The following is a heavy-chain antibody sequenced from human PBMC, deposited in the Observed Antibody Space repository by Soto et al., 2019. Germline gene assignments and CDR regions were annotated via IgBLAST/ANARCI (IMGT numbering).Heavy chain of an antibody. Sequence: GASVKVSCKASGYTFTGYYMHWVRQAPGQGLEWMGWINPNSGGTNHAQKLQGRVTMTTDTSTSTAYMELRSLRSDDTAVYYCARGVGSGTYYNQYNWFDPWGQGTLVTVSS. CDR2: INPNSGGT. V-gene: IGHV1-2*02. CDR3: ARGVGSGTYYNQYNWFDP. J-gene: IGHJ5*02. CDR1: GYTFTGYY. D-gene: IGHD3-10*01.